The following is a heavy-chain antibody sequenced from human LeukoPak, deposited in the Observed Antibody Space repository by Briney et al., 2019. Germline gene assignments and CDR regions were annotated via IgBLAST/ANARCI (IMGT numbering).Heavy chain of an antibody. D-gene: IGHD6-13*01. Sequence: SETLSLTCTVSGSSINTPHYWAWIRQPPGEGLEWIGNIFHGVTTFYNPSLMNRVAISVDTSKNQFSLKLTSVTAADTAVYYCARDATIAAPLMSWGQGTLVTVSS. V-gene: IGHV4-38-2*02. J-gene: IGHJ4*02. CDR2: IFHGVTT. CDR3: ARDATIAAPLMS. CDR1: GSSINTPHY.